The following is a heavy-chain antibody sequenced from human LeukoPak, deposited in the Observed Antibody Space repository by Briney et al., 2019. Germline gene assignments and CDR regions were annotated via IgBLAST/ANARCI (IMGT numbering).Heavy chain of an antibody. CDR3: ARGYSYGSHFDY. J-gene: IGHJ4*02. V-gene: IGHV3-48*03. D-gene: IGHD5-18*01. Sequence: PGGSLRLSCLASGFTFSSYEMNWVRQAPGKGLEWVSYISSSGSTIYYADSVKGRFTISRDNAKNSLYLQMNSLRAEDTAVYYCARGYSYGSHFDYWGQGTLVTVSS. CDR2: ISSSGSTI. CDR1: GFTFSSYE.